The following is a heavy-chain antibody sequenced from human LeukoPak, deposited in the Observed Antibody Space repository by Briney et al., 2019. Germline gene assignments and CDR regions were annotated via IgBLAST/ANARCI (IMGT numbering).Heavy chain of an antibody. Sequence: GGSLRLSCAASGFTFSSYSMNWVRQAPGKGLEWVSSISSSSSYIYYADSVKGRFTISRDNAKNSLYLQMNSLRAEDTAVYYCAKGYSSGWYAPGAFDIWGQGTMVTVSS. D-gene: IGHD6-19*01. CDR2: ISSSSSYI. V-gene: IGHV3-21*04. CDR1: GFTFSSYS. CDR3: AKGYSSGWYAPGAFDI. J-gene: IGHJ3*02.